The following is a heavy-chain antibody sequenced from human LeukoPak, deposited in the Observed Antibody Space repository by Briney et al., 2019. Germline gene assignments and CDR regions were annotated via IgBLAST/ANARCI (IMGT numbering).Heavy chain of an antibody. CDR3: ARDPMSRPRGPADAFDI. V-gene: IGHV3-21*01. Sequence: PGGSLRLSCAASGFTFSTYNLNWVRQAPGKGLEWVSSITASSGNLYYADSVKGRFTISRDNPKNSLYLQMDSLRAEDTAVYYCARDPMSRPRGPADAFDIWGQGTMVTVSS. CDR1: GFTFSTYN. CDR2: ITASSGNL. J-gene: IGHJ3*02.